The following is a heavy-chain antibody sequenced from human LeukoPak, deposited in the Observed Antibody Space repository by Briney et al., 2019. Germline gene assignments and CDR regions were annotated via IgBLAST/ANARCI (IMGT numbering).Heavy chain of an antibody. Sequence: SETLSLTCTVSGGSISSYSWSWIRQPPGKGLEWIGYIYYSGSTNYNPSLKSRVTISVDTSKNQFSLKLSSVTAADTAVYYCARESYSYGYDYWGQGTLVTVSS. V-gene: IGHV4-59*01. D-gene: IGHD5-18*01. CDR1: GGSISSYS. CDR2: IYYSGST. J-gene: IGHJ4*02. CDR3: ARESYSYGYDY.